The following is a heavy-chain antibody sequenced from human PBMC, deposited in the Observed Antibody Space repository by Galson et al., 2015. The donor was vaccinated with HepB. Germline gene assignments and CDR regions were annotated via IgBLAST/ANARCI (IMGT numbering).Heavy chain of an antibody. D-gene: IGHD3-22*01. V-gene: IGHV3-30-3*01. J-gene: IGHJ1*01. CDR1: GFTFSSYF. CDR3: AREYSSGFSNNFQH. Sequence: LRLSCAASGFTFSSYFMHWVRQAAGKGLEWVAVISYDGSKEYYADSVKGRFTISRDNSKNTLYLQMSSLRAEDTAVYYCAREYSSGFSNNFQHWGQGTLVTVSS. CDR2: ISYDGSKE.